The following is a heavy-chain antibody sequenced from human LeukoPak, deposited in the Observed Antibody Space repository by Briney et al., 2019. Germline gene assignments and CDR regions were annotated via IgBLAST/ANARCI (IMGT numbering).Heavy chain of an antibody. J-gene: IGHJ4*02. D-gene: IGHD3-10*01. CDR3: ARDWLLWFGELANFDY. CDR2: IYYSGST. CDR1: GGSISSYY. V-gene: IGHV4-59*12. Sequence: PSETLSLTCTVSGGSISSYYWSWIRQPPGKGLEWIGYIYYSGSTNYNPSLKSRVTISADTSKNQFSLKLTSVTAADTAVYYCARDWLLWFGELANFDYWGQGTLVTVSS.